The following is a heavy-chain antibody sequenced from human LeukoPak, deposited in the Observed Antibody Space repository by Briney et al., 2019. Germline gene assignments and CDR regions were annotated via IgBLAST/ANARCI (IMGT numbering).Heavy chain of an antibody. D-gene: IGHD2-2*01. V-gene: IGHV1-46*01. CDR1: GYTFTSYY. J-gene: IGHJ6*02. CDR2: INPSGGST. CDR3: ARKYCSSTRCKRLVYYGMDV. Sequence: ASVKVSCKASGYTFTSYYMHWVRQAPGQGLEWMGIINPSGGSTSYAQKFQGRVTMTRDTSTSTAYMELSSLRSEDTAVYYCARKYCSSTRCKRLVYYGMDVWGQGTTVTVSS.